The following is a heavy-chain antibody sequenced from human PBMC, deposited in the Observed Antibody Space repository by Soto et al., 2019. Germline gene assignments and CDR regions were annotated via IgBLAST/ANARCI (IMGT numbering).Heavy chain of an antibody. CDR1: GFTFSNYA. V-gene: IGHV3-23*01. CDR2: ISGSGGST. Sequence: EVQLLESGGGLVQPGGSLRLSCAASGFTFSNYAMSWVRQAPGKGLDWVSAISGSGGSTYYADSVKGRFTMSRDNSKNTLYLQINSLRAEDTAVYYRAKVPGGDCTGGRCSIDYCGQGTLVTVSS. CDR3: AKVPGGDCTGGRCSIDY. J-gene: IGHJ4*02. D-gene: IGHD2-15*01.